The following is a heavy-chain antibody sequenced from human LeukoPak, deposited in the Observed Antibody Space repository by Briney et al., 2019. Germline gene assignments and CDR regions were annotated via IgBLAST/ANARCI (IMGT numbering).Heavy chain of an antibody. CDR3: AKETRSTSF. CDR2: IEQDGTEK. Sequence: SGGSLRLSCAASRFTFSSYWMSWVRQAPGKGLEWVANIEQDGTEKNYVDSVKGRFTISRDNAKNSLFLQMNSLRVEDTAVYYCAKETRSTSFWGQGTLVTVSS. CDR1: RFTFSSYW. D-gene: IGHD6-6*01. V-gene: IGHV3-7*01. J-gene: IGHJ4*02.